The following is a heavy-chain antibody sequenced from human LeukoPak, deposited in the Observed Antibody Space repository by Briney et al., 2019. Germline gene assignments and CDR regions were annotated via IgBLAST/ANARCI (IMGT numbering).Heavy chain of an antibody. CDR2: IYPGDSDT. D-gene: IGHD6-13*01. CDR3: ARHVGSNWGLFDY. J-gene: IGHJ4*02. CDR1: GYNFINYW. Sequence: GESLKISCKGSGYNFINYWIGWVRQMPGKGLEWMGIIYPGDSDTRYSPSFQGQVTISADKSISTAYLQWSSLKASDTAMYYCARHVGSNWGLFDYWGQGTLVTVSS. V-gene: IGHV5-51*01.